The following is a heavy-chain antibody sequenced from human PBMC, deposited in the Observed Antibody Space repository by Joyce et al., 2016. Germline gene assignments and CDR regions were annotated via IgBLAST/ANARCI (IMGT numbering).Heavy chain of an antibody. V-gene: IGHV3-43*01. CDR1: GFTFDDYT. CDR3: AKAVDSNLDY. D-gene: IGHD4-11*01. J-gene: IGHJ4*02. CDR2: ISWDGDRE. Sequence: EVQLVQSGGVVVQPGGSLRLSCAASGFTFDDYTMHWVRQPPGKGVEWLAVISWDGDREYYGESVKGRFTISRDNSKNFLYLQMNSLRTEDTALYYCAKAVDSNLDYWGQGTLVTVSS.